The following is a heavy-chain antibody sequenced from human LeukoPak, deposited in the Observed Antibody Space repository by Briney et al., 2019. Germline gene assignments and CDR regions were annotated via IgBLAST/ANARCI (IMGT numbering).Heavy chain of an antibody. CDR1: GYTFTSYG. V-gene: IGHV1-18*01. CDR3: ARSQLPYYFDY. CDR2: ISAYNGNT. Sequence: ASVKVSCKASGYTFTSYGITWARQAPGQGLEWMGWISAYNGNTNYAQKLQGRVTMTTDTSTSTAYMELRSLRSDDTAVYYCARSQLPYYFDYWGQGTLVTVSS. J-gene: IGHJ4*02. D-gene: IGHD2-2*01.